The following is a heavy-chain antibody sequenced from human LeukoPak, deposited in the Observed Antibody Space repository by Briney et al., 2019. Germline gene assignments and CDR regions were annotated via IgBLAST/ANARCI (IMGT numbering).Heavy chain of an antibody. V-gene: IGHV4-39*01. CDR3: ARRSEFDNTHYHYFDY. D-gene: IGHD2-15*01. Sequence: PSETLSLTFTVSGGSIDSRSYYGDWIRQAPGKGLEWIGTIYHSGSTEYNPSLKSRVAIFVDTSKNQFSLILHSVAAADTAVYYCARRSEFDNTHYHYFDYWGQGALVTVSS. J-gene: IGHJ4*02. CDR2: IYHSGST. CDR1: GGSIDSRSYY.